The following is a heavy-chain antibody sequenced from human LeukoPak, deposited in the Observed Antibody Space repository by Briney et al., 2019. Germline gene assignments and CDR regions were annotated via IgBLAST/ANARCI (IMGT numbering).Heavy chain of an antibody. CDR3: ARGLGGSLNSHNWFDP. CDR1: GGSFSNYY. CDR2: IDHSGST. Sequence: PSETLSLTCAVYGGSFSNYYWSWIRQPPGKGLEWIGEIDHSGSTNYKPSLKSRVTISVDTSQNQFSLNLYSVTAADTAVYYCARGLGGSLNSHNWFDPWGQGTLVTVSS. D-gene: IGHD2-15*01. J-gene: IGHJ5*02. V-gene: IGHV4-34*01.